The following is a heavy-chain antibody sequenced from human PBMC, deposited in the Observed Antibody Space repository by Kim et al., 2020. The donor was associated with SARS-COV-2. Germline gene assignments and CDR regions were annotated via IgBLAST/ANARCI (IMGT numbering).Heavy chain of an antibody. J-gene: IGHJ4*02. V-gene: IGHV1-46*01. Sequence: SYPKKFQGRVTMTRDTSTSTVYMELSSLRSEDTALYYCAREGPNTYYFDYWGQGTLVTVSS. D-gene: IGHD3-16*01. CDR3: AREGPNTYYFDY.